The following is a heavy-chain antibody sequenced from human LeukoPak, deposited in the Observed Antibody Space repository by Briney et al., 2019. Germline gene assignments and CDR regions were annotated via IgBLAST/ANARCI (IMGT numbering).Heavy chain of an antibody. D-gene: IGHD6-13*01. J-gene: IGHJ3*02. Sequence: ASVKVSCKASGGTFSSYAISWVRQAPGQGLEWMGRIIPILGIANYAQKFQGRVTITADKSTSTAYMELSSLRSEDTAVYYCARASRQLPFIAAAGMNGPDIWGQGTMVTVSS. CDR1: GGTFSSYA. CDR3: ARASRQLPFIAAAGMNGPDI. V-gene: IGHV1-69*04. CDR2: IIPILGIA.